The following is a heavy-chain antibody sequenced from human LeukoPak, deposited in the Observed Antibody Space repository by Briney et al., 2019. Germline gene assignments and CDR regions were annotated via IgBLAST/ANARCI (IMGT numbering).Heavy chain of an antibody. D-gene: IGHD2-2*01. Sequence: ETLSLTRTVSVGSISRYYWSWIRPPPGRGVDWVGYIYYSGSTNYKPRLNSRVTISVDTSKNQFSLKLSSVTPADTAVYDCARVSPRNWSSSSCVPDYWGQGTLVTVSS. CDR1: VGSISRYY. V-gene: IGHV4-59*01. CDR3: ARVSPRNWSSSSCVPDY. J-gene: IGHJ4*02. CDR2: IYYSGST.